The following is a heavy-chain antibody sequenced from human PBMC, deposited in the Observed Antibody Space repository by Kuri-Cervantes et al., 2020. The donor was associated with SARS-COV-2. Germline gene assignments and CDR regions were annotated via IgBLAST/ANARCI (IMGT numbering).Heavy chain of an antibody. CDR1: GFTFDDYT. V-gene: IGHV3-43*01. D-gene: IGHD5-18*01. J-gene: IGHJ4*02. CDR3: ARDSGYIGYSLTFDY. CDR2: ISWDGGST. Sequence: GGSLRLSCAASGFTFDDYTMHWVRQAPGKGLEWVSLISWDGGSTYYADSVKGRFTISRDNAKNSLYLQMNSLRDEDTAVYYCARDSGYIGYSLTFDYWGQGTRVTGSS.